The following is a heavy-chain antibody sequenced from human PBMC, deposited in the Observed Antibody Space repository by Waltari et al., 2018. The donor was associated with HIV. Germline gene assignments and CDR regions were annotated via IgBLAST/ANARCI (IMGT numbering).Heavy chain of an antibody. Sequence: QVQLAQSGAEVKKPGASVKVSCKASGYTFHGSTLHWVRQAPGQGLEWMGWINPNSGGTNYAQKFQGRVTMTRDTSISTAYMELSRLRSDDTAVYYCARAAAGGNWFDPWGQGTLVTVSS. CDR1: GYTFHGST. V-gene: IGHV1-2*02. CDR2: INPNSGGT. D-gene: IGHD1-26*01. J-gene: IGHJ5*02. CDR3: ARAAAGGNWFDP.